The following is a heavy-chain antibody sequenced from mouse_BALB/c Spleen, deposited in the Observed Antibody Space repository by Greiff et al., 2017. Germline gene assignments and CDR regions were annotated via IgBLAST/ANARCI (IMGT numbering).Heavy chain of an antibody. CDR2: IYAGTGGT. CDR3: ARAYYRYDGGYYYAMDY. CDR1: GFTFSSSY. D-gene: IGHD2-14*01. Sequence: QVQLKQSGAELVKPGASVKLSCKTSGFTFSSSYISWLKQKPGQSLEWIAWIYAGTGGTSYNQKFTGKAQLTVDTSSSTAYMQFSSLTTEDSAIYYCARAYYRYDGGYYYAMDYWGQGTSVTVSS. V-gene: IGHV1-66*01. J-gene: IGHJ4*01.